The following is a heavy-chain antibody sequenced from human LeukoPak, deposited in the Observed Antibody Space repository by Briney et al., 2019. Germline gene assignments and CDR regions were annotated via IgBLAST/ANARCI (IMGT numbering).Heavy chain of an antibody. CDR2: ISSSSSYI. J-gene: IGHJ1*01. V-gene: IGHV3-21*01. Sequence: GGSLRLSCAASGFTFSSYSMNWVRQAPGKGLEWVSSISSSSSYIYYADSVKGRFTISRDNAKNSLYLQMNSLRAEDTAVYYCARVGHIGAAAGTFFFYFQHWGQGTLVTVSS. CDR1: GFTFSSYS. D-gene: IGHD6-13*01. CDR3: ARVGHIGAAAGTFFFYFQH.